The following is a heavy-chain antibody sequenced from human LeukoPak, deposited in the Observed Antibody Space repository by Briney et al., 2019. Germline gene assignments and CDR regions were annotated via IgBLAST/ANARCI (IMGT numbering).Heavy chain of an antibody. CDR2: IIPIFGTA. Sequence: ASVKVSCKASGGTFSSYAISWVRQAPGQGLEWMGGIIPIFGTANYAQKFQGRVTITADKSTSTAYMELSSLRSEDTAVYYCATESIAYYDYVWGSYRLFDYWGQGTLVTVSS. CDR1: GGTFSSYA. CDR3: ATESIAYYDYVWGSYRLFDY. J-gene: IGHJ4*02. V-gene: IGHV1-69*06. D-gene: IGHD3-16*02.